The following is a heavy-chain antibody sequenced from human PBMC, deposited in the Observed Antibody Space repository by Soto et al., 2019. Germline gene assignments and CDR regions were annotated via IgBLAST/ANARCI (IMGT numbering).Heavy chain of an antibody. J-gene: IGHJ2*01. V-gene: IGHV3-30*18. CDR3: AKDLYSSSRKGYCDL. CDR2: ISYDGSKK. D-gene: IGHD6-13*01. CDR1: GFTFNTYG. Sequence: QVQLVESGGGVVQPGRSLRLSCVASGFTFNTYGMHWVRQAPGKGLEWVATISYDGSKKYYADSVKGRFTISRDNSKNTLYLQMHSLRAEDTALFYCAKDLYSSSRKGYCDLWGPGTLVTVSS.